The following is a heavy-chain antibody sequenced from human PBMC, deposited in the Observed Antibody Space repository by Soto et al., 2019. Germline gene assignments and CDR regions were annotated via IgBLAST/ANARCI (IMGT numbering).Heavy chain of an antibody. CDR3: AREWWYYYYGMDV. J-gene: IGHJ6*02. D-gene: IGHD2-15*01. CDR1: GYTFTSYG. CDR2: ISAYNGNT. V-gene: IGHV1-18*01. Sequence: QVQLVQSGAEVKKPGASVQVSCTASGYTFTSYGISWVRQAPGQGREWMGWISAYNGNTNYAQKLQGRVTMTTDTTTSTADMELRSLRSDDTAVYYCAREWWYYYYGMDVWGQGTTVTVSS.